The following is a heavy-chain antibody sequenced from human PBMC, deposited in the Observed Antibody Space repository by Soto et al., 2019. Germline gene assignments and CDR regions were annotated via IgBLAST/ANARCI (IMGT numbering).Heavy chain of an antibody. CDR1: GFTFGYYA. J-gene: IGHJ6*02. D-gene: IGHD2-21*02. CDR2: IRSKAYGGTT. CDR3: TRVAYCGGDCLFYGMDV. V-gene: IGHV3-49*03. Sequence: PGGSLILSCTASGFTFGYYAMSWFRQAPGKGLEWVGFIRSKAYGGTTEYAASVKGRFTISRDDSKSIAYLQMNSLKTEDTAVYYCTRVAYCGGDCLFYGMDVWGQGTTVTVSS.